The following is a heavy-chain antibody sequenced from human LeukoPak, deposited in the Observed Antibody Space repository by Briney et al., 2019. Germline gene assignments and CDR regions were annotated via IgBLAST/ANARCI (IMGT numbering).Heavy chain of an antibody. V-gene: IGHV3-33*01. Sequence: GRSLRLSCAASGFTFSSYGMHWVRQAPGKGLEWVAVIWYDGSNKYYADSVKGRFTISRDNSKNTLYLQMNSLRAEDTAVYYCVRDLGYCSGGSCYSRYYYGMDVWGEGTTVTVSS. D-gene: IGHD2-15*01. J-gene: IGHJ6*04. CDR3: VRDLGYCSGGSCYSRYYYGMDV. CDR1: GFTFSSYG. CDR2: IWYDGSNK.